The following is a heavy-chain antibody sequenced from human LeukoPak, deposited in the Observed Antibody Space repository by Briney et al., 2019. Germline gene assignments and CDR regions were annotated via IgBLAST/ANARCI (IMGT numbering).Heavy chain of an antibody. J-gene: IGHJ6*03. CDR2: ISAYNGNT. D-gene: IGHD3-9*01. CDR1: GYTFTSYG. CDR3: AREGGVYDILTGYYSPYYYYYYMDV. V-gene: IGHV1-18*01. Sequence: ASVKVSCKASGYTFTSYGISWVRQAPGQGLEWMGWISAYNGNTNYAQKLQGRVTMTTDTSTSTAYMELRSLRSDDTAVYYCAREGGVYDILTGYYSPYYYYYYMDVWGKGTTVTISS.